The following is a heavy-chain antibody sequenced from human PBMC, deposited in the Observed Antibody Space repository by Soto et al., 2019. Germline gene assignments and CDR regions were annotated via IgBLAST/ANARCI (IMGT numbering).Heavy chain of an antibody. CDR3: ARVVYDFWSGYYNWFDP. V-gene: IGHV4-31*02. D-gene: IGHD3-3*01. CDR1: GGSISSGGYY. CDR2: IYYSGST. J-gene: IGHJ5*02. Sequence: PSDTLSLTCTVSGGSISSGGYYWSWSRQHPGKGLEWIGYIYYSGSTYYNPSLKSRVTISVDTSKNQFSLKLSSVTAADTAVYYCARVVYDFWSGYYNWFDPWGQGTLVAVSS.